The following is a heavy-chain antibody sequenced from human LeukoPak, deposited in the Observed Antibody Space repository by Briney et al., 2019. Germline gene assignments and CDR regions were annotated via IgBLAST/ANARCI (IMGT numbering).Heavy chain of an antibody. Sequence: PSETLSLTCTVSGGSISGYYWSWIRQPPGKGLEWIGYIYYSGSTNYNPSLKSRVTISVDTSKNQFSLKLSSVTAADTAVYYCARRGGSIAAAGPNWFDPWGQGTLVTVSS. CDR3: ARRGGSIAAAGPNWFDP. CDR2: IYYSGST. V-gene: IGHV4-59*01. CDR1: GGSISGYY. J-gene: IGHJ5*02. D-gene: IGHD6-13*01.